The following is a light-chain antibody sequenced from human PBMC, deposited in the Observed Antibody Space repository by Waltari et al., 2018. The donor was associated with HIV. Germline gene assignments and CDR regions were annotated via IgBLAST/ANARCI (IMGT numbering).Light chain of an antibody. CDR1: NSNIARHG. Sequence: QSVLTQPPSVSATPGPTVTISCSGSNSNIARHGVHWFQQLPGRAPKLLIYRNNNRPAGVPDRFSGSRSGTSASLAIRWLQSEDEADYYCAAWDDALGGQGVFGGGTKLTVL. V-gene: IGLV1-44*01. CDR2: RNN. CDR3: AAWDDALGGQGV. J-gene: IGLJ3*02.